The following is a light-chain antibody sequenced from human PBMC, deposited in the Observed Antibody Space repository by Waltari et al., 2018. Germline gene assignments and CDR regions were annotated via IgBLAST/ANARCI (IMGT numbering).Light chain of an antibody. CDR3: QQSSTTPPT. V-gene: IGKV1-39*01. CDR2: TAS. Sequence: DVQIPQSPSSLSASVGDRLHITCRASRTIYTYLNWYQHKPGKAPTLLIHTASTLQTGVPSRFTGSGSGTGFTLTISGLQVEDIATYYCQQSSTTPPTFGQGTKIELK. J-gene: IGKJ1*01. CDR1: RTIYTY.